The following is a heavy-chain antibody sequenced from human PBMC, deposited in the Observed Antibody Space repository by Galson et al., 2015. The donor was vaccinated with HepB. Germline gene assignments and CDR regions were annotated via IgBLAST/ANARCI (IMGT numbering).Heavy chain of an antibody. V-gene: IGHV3-23*01. CDR1: GFTFSSYA. D-gene: IGHD6-19*01. CDR3: AKEGKGDRRWLVRGGYFDY. CDR2: ISGSGGST. J-gene: IGHJ4*02. Sequence: SLRLSCAASGFTFSSYAMSWVRQAPGKGLEWFSAISGSGGSTYYADSVKGRFTISRDNSKNTLYLQMNSLRAEDTAVYYCAKEGKGDRRWLVRGGYFDYWGQGTLVTVSS.